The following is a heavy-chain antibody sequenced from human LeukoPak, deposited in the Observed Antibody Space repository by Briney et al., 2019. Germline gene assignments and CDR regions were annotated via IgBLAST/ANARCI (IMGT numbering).Heavy chain of an antibody. CDR2: ISYDAKYK. CDR3: ARGRVVPATRLDY. V-gene: IGHV3-30*04. CDR1: GLSFSNYA. D-gene: IGHD2-15*01. Sequence: GRSLRLSCAASGLSFSNYAMHWVRQAPGKGLEWVAFISYDAKYKYYADSLKGRFTISRDNSNNTLYLQMNSLGSEDTAVYYCARGRVVPATRLDYWGRRTLVTVSS. J-gene: IGHJ4*02.